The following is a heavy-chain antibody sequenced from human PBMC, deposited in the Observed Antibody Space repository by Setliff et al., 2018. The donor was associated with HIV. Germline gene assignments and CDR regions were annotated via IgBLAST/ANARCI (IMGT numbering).Heavy chain of an antibody. V-gene: IGHV3-7*03. D-gene: IGHD6-13*01. J-gene: IGHJ4*02. CDR2: IKEDGSQK. CDR3: ARLGRAAAGTGFDY. Sequence: GGSLRLSCAASGFSFSTYWMTWVRQAPGKGLEWVANIKEDGSQKYYVDSVKGRFAISRDNAKNSLYLQMNSLRAEDTAVYYCARLGRAAAGTGFDYTGQGALVTVSS. CDR1: GFSFSTYW.